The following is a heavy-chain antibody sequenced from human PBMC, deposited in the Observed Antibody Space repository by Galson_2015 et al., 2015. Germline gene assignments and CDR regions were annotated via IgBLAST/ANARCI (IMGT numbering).Heavy chain of an antibody. J-gene: IGHJ3*01. CDR3: VKDIHGDYSGSLTF. CDR1: GFVFDDYA. CDR2: LNWNSEKI. Sequence: SLRLSCAASGFVFDDYAMHWVRQAPGKGLEWVSGLNWNSEKIGYGDSVKGRFTISRDNAKNSLSLHMNSLITEDTALYYCVKDIHGDYSGSLTFWGQGTMVTVSS. V-gene: IGHV3-9*01. D-gene: IGHD4-17*01.